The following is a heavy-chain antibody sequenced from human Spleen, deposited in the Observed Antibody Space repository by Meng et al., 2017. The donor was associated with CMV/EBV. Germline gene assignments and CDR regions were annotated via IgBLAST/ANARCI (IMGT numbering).Heavy chain of an antibody. CDR2: ISGGST. J-gene: IGHJ6*02. V-gene: IGHV3-38-3*01. Sequence: GGSLRLSWAASGFPVSGDERSWVRQTPGMGLEWVSSISGGSTDYGDSRKGRFTISRDNSKNSLYLQMNSLRAEDTAIYYCARSSGYFGSAYGIDVWGQGTTVTVSS. CDR1: GFPVSGDE. D-gene: IGHD3-22*01. CDR3: ARSSGYFGSAYGIDV.